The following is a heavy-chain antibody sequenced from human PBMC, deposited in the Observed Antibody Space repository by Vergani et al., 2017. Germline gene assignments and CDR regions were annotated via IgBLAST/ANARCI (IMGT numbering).Heavy chain of an antibody. CDR3: ARGLWFGKLYWFDP. V-gene: IGHV4-59*01. D-gene: IGHD3-10*01. CDR2: IYYSGST. CDR1: GGSISSYY. J-gene: IGHJ5*02. Sequence: QLQLQESGPGLVKPSETLSLTCTVSGGSISSYYWSWIRQPPGKGLEWIGYIYYSGSTNYNPSLKSRVTISVDTSKNQFSLKLSSVTAADTAVYYCARGLWFGKLYWFDPWGQGTLVTVSS.